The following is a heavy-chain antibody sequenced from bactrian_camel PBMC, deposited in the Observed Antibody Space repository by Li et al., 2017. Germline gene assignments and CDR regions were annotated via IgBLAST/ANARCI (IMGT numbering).Heavy chain of an antibody. V-gene: IGHV3S1*01. CDR1: GYISSRHC. CDR2: IRRDGDE. J-gene: IGHJ4*01. Sequence: QVQLVESGGGSVQAGGSLRLSCTHSGYISSRHCMGWFRQAPGKAREGIAGIRRDGDEYYAGSVKGRFTISQDNAKNIIYLQMSSLTPDDTAMYYCAKDYVDGLGIDYWGQGTQVTVS. D-gene: IGHD5*01. CDR3: AKDYVDGLGIDY.